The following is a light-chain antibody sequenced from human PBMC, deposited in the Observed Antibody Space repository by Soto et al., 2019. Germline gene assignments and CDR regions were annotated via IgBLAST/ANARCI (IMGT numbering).Light chain of an antibody. CDR1: QSVSDN. Sequence: EIVMTQSPATLSASPGERATLSCRASQSVSDNLAWYQQKPGQAPRLLIYGASTRATGIPARFSGSGSGTEFTLTISSLQSEDFALYYCQQYNNWPFTFGPGTKVDIK. CDR2: GAS. J-gene: IGKJ3*01. CDR3: QQYNNWPFT. V-gene: IGKV3-15*01.